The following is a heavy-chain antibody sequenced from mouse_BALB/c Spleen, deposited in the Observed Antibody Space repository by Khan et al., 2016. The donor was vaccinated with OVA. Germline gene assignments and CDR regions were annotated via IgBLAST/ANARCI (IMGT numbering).Heavy chain of an antibody. D-gene: IGHD2-10*01. CDR3: ARPSYYGNPWFTY. J-gene: IGHJ3*01. Sequence: EVQLVESGGGLVKPGGSLKLSCEPSGFAFSSYDMSWVRQTPEKRLEWVATISGTGIYTYYPDSVKGRFTISRDTARNTLYLQMSSLRSEDTALYYCARPSYYGNPWFTYWGQGTLVTVSA. CDR2: ISGTGIYT. V-gene: IGHV5-9*02. CDR1: GFAFSSYD.